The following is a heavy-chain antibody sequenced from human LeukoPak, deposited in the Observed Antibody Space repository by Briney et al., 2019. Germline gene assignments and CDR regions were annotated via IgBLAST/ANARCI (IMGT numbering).Heavy chain of an antibody. V-gene: IGHV3-7*01. Sequence: PGGSLRLSCAASGFSFSSYWMSWVRQAPGKGLEWVANIKQDGSEKYYVDSVKGRFAISRDNAKNSLYLQMNSLRAEDTAVYYCARYCSGGSCYDRWGQGTLVTVSS. CDR2: IKQDGSEK. CDR3: ARYCSGGSCYDR. J-gene: IGHJ4*02. CDR1: GFSFSSYW. D-gene: IGHD2-15*01.